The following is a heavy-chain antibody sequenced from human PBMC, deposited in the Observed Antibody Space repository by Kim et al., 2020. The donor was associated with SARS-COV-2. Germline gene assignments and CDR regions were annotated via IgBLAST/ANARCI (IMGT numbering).Heavy chain of an antibody. J-gene: IGHJ3*02. V-gene: IGHV1-69*13. CDR2: IIPIFGTA. CDR1: GGTFSSYA. Sequence: SVKVSCKASGGTFSSYAISWVRQAPGQGLEWMGGIIPIFGTANYAQKFQGRVTITADESTSTAYMELSSLRSEDTAVYYCARDKYCSGGSCYGGDDAFDIWGQGTMVTVSS. CDR3: ARDKYCSGGSCYGGDDAFDI. D-gene: IGHD2-15*01.